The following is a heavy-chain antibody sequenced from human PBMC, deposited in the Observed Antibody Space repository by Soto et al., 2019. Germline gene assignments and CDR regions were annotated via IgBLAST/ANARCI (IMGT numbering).Heavy chain of an antibody. J-gene: IGHJ3*02. D-gene: IGHD3-22*01. Sequence: QVQLVQSGAEVKKPGASVKVSCKASGYTFTSYGISWVRQAPGQGREWMGWISAYNGNTNYAQKLQGRVTMTTDTSTSTAYMELRSLRSDDTAVYYCAATMIVGGALDAFDIWGQGTMVTVSS. CDR1: GYTFTSYG. V-gene: IGHV1-18*01. CDR3: AATMIVGGALDAFDI. CDR2: ISAYNGNT.